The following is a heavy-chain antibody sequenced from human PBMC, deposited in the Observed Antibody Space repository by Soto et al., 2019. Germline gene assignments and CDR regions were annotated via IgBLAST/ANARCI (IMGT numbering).Heavy chain of an antibody. Sequence: QVQLQESGPGLVKPSQTLSLTCTVSGGSISSGGYYWSWIRQHPGKGLEWIGYIYYSGSTYYNPSXKSRVTISEXTXXXQXXLKLSSVTAADTAVYYCARAGYCSGGSCYRFPVDYWGQGTLVTVSS. CDR2: IYYSGST. CDR3: ARAGYCSGGSCYRFPVDY. V-gene: IGHV4-31*03. CDR1: GGSISSGGYY. J-gene: IGHJ4*02. D-gene: IGHD2-15*01.